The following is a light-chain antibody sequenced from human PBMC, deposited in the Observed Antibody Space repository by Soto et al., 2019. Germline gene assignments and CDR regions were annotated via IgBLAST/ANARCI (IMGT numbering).Light chain of an antibody. J-gene: IGKJ3*01. CDR1: QSVSSSY. V-gene: IGKV3-20*01. CDR2: GAS. CDR3: QQYGSSPLFT. Sequence: EIVLTQSPGTLSLSPGERATLSCRASQSVSSSYLAWYQQKPGQAPRLLIYGASSRATGIPDRFSGSVSGTDFTLTISRLEPEDFAVDYCQQYGSSPLFTFGPGTKVYIK.